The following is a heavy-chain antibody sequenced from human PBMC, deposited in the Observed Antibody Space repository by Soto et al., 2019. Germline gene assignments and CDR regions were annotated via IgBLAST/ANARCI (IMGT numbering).Heavy chain of an antibody. Sequence: SETLSLTCAVYGGSFSGYYWSWIRQPPGKGLEWIGEINHSGSTNYNPSLKSRVTISVDTSKNQFSLKLSSVTAADTAVYYCARVTTVTTSYCDYWGQGTLVTVSS. V-gene: IGHV4-34*01. CDR2: INHSGST. D-gene: IGHD4-17*01. J-gene: IGHJ4*02. CDR1: GGSFSGYY. CDR3: ARVTTVTTSYCDY.